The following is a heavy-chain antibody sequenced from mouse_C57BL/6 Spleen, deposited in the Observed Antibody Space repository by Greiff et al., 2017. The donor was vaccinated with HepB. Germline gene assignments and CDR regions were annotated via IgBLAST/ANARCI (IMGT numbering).Heavy chain of an antibody. V-gene: IGHV1-82*01. CDR1: GYAFSSSW. J-gene: IGHJ2*01. CDR2: IYPGDGDT. CDR3: ARDYGSSVDY. D-gene: IGHD1-1*01. Sequence: VQRVESGPELVKPGASVKISCKASGYAFSSSWMNWVKQRPGKGLEWIGRIYPGDGDTNYNGKFKGKATLTADKSSSTAYMQLSSLTSEDSAVYFCARDYGSSVDYWGQGTTLTVSS.